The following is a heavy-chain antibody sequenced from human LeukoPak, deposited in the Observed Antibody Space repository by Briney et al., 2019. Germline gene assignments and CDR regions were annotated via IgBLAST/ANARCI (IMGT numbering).Heavy chain of an antibody. V-gene: IGHV1-69*05. J-gene: IGHJ4*02. CDR3: AADGTD. CDR2: IIPRLGTT. Sequence: SVKVSXKASGGTFKSYAINWVRQAPGQGLEWMGGIIPRLGTTKYIEKFQGRITITTDESTTTAYMELTSLRSEDTAVYYCAADGTDWGQGTLVTVSS. CDR1: GGTFKSYA.